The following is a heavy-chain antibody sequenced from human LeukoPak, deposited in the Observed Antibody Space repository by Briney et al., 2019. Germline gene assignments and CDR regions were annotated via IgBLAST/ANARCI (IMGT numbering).Heavy chain of an antibody. CDR1: GYTFTRYY. CDR2: INPSGGSK. CDR3: ARGNSGALDY. J-gene: IGHJ4*02. D-gene: IGHD4-23*01. Sequence: ASVKVSCKASGYTFTRYYMHWVRQAPGQGLEWMGIINPSGGSKSYAQKFQGRVPMTRDTSTSTVYMELSSLRSEDTAVYYCARGNSGALDYWGQGTLVTVSS. V-gene: IGHV1-46*01.